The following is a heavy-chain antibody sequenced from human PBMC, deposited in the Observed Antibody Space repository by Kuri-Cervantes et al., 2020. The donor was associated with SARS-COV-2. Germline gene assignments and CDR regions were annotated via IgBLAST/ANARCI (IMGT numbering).Heavy chain of an antibody. CDR3: ARGVCSGGSCYLGY. Sequence: GSLRLSCTVSGGSISSYYWSWIRQPPGKGLEWIGYIYYSGSTNYNPSLKSRVTISVDTSKNQFSLKLSSVTAADTAVYYCARGVCSGGSCYLGYWGQGTRVTVSS. J-gene: IGHJ4*02. V-gene: IGHV4-59*01. CDR2: IYYSGST. CDR1: GGSISSYY. D-gene: IGHD2-15*01.